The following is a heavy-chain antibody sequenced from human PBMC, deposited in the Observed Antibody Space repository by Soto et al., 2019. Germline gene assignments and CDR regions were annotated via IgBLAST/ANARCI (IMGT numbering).Heavy chain of an antibody. J-gene: IGHJ6*02. CDR2: IYYSGST. V-gene: IGHV4-59*01. CDR1: GGSISSYY. D-gene: IGHD5-18*01. CDR3: ARGEYSYGSYYYYGMDV. Sequence: SETLSLTCTVSGGSISSYYWSWIRQPPGKGLEWIGYIYYSGSTNYNPSLKSRVTISVDTSKNQCSLKLSSVTAADTAVYYCARGEYSYGSYYYYGMDVWGQGTTVTVSS.